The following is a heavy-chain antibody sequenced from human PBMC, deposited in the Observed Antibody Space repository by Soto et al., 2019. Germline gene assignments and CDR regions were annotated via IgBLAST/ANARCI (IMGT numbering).Heavy chain of an antibody. Sequence: SLRLSCAASGFTFSSYWMHWVRQAPGKGLVWVSRINSDGSSTSYADSVKGRFTISRDNAKNTLYLQMNSLRAEDTAVYYCARAARSSRQNWFDPWGQGTLVTVSS. V-gene: IGHV3-74*01. CDR1: GFTFSSYW. D-gene: IGHD6-13*01. J-gene: IGHJ5*02. CDR3: ARAARSSRQNWFDP. CDR2: INSDGSST.